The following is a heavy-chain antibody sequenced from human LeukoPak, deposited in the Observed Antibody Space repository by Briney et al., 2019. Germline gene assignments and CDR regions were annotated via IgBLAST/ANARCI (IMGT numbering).Heavy chain of an antibody. CDR2: IKQDGSEK. CDR3: ARGEYYYDGGY. CDR1: GLTFTNYW. V-gene: IGHV3-7*04. Sequence: GGSLRLSCAVSGLTFTNYWMSWVRQAPGKGLERVANIKQDGSEKHYVDSVKGRFTISRDNAKNSLFLQMNSLRAEDTAVYYCARGEYYYDGGYWGQGTLVTVSS. J-gene: IGHJ4*02. D-gene: IGHD3-22*01.